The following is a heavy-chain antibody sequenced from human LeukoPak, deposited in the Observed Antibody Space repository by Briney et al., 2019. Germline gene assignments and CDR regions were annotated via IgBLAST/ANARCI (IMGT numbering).Heavy chain of an antibody. Sequence: SSETLSLTCTISGGSISSISYYWGWIRQPPGKGLEWIGSIYYTGSTYYNPSLKSRVTVSVDTSKNQFSLNLRSVTAADTAVYYCARRFSGSFELDYWGQGTLVTVSS. CDR3: ARRFSGSFELDY. D-gene: IGHD1-26*01. CDR1: GGSISSISYY. V-gene: IGHV4-39*01. J-gene: IGHJ4*02. CDR2: IYYTGST.